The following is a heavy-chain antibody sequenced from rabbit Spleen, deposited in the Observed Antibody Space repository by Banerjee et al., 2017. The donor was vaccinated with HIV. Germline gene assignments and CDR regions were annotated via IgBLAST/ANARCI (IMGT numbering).Heavy chain of an antibody. J-gene: IGHJ4*01. V-gene: IGHV1S45*01. CDR1: GFPFSNKAV. Sequence: QEPLVESGGGLVKPGASLTLTCNASGFPFSNKAVMCWVRQAPGKGLEWIGCINSGSGSASNANWAKGRFTISKTSSTTVTLRMTSLTAADTATYFCAREDNSDWGYYFNVWGPGTLVTV. CDR2: INSGSGSA. CDR3: AREDNSDWGYYFNV. D-gene: IGHD4-1*01.